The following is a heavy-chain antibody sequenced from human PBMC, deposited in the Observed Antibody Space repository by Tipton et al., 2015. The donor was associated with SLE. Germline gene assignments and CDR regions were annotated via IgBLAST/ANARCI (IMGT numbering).Heavy chain of an antibody. CDR3: ARDPATSRITIFGVAKGYFDL. D-gene: IGHD3-3*01. CDR1: GGSFSGYY. J-gene: IGHJ2*01. V-gene: IGHV4-34*01. CDR2: INHSGST. Sequence: LRLSCAVYGGSFSGYYWSWIRQPPGKGLEWIGEINHSGSTNYNPSLKSRVTISVDTSKNQFSLKLSSVTAADTAVYYCARDPATSRITIFGVAKGYFDLWGRGTLVTVSS.